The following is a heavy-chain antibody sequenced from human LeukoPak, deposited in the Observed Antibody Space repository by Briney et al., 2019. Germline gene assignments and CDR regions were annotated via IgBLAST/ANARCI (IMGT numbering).Heavy chain of an antibody. Sequence: KPSETLSLTCAVYGGSFSGYYWSWIRQPPGKGLEWIGEISHSGSTNYNPSLKSRVTISVDTSKNQFSLKLSSVTAAGTAVYYCARKRSPRSPFDYWGQGTLVTVSS. D-gene: IGHD3-3*01. CDR1: GGSFSGYY. V-gene: IGHV4-34*01. CDR3: ARKRSPRSPFDY. J-gene: IGHJ4*02. CDR2: ISHSGST.